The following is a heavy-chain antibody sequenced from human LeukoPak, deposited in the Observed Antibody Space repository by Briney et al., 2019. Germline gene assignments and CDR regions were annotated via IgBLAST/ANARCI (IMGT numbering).Heavy chain of an antibody. CDR2: INHSGRT. D-gene: IGHD3-10*01. CDR3: ARGDFDSGNY. Sequence: SETLSLTCAAYGVSFSAYYWSWIRQPPGKGLEWIGEINHSGRTNYNPSLKSRVTISVDTSKSQFSLKLNSVTAADTAVYYCARGDFDSGNYWGQGTLVTVSS. J-gene: IGHJ4*02. V-gene: IGHV4-34*01. CDR1: GVSFSAYY.